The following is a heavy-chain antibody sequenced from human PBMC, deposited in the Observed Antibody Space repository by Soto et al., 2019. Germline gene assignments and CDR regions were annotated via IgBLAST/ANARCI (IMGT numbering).Heavy chain of an antibody. CDR3: ANEPIAAAGNNYFDY. D-gene: IGHD6-13*01. J-gene: IGHJ4*02. V-gene: IGHV3-23*01. CDR2: ISGSGGST. Sequence: PGGSLRLSCAACGFTFSGYAMSWVRQAPGKGLEWVSAISGSGGSTYYADSVKGRCSISRDKSKNTLYLQMNSLRAEDTAVYYCANEPIAAAGNNYFDYWGQGPLVTVSS. CDR1: GFTFSGYA.